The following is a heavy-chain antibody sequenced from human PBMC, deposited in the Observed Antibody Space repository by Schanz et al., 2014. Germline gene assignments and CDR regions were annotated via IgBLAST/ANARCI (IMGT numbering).Heavy chain of an antibody. CDR1: GFTFSDYW. CDR3: AKDLLYGAPMPLNHLDY. V-gene: IGHV3-23*04. CDR2: ISGSGGST. J-gene: IGHJ4*02. Sequence: EVQLVESGGGLVQPGGSLRLSCGGSGFTFSDYWMSWVRQAPGKGLEWVSGISGSGGSTYYADSVKGRFTISRDNSKNTLYLQMNSLRAEDTAVYYCAKDLLYGAPMPLNHLDYWGQGTLVTVSS. D-gene: IGHD2-2*01.